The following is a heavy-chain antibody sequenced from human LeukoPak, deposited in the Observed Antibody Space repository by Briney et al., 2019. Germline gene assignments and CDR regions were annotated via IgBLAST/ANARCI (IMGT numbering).Heavy chain of an antibody. CDR2: ISSSSSYI. D-gene: IGHD3-3*01. J-gene: IGHJ6*03. V-gene: IGHV3-21*01. Sequence: PGGSLRLSCAASGFTFSSYSMNWVRQAPGKGLEWVSSISSSSSYIYYADSVKGRFTISRDNAKNSLYLQMNSLRAEDTAVYYCARSPYYDFWSGQDYYMDVWGKGTTVTVSS. CDR1: GFTFSSYS. CDR3: ARSPYYDFWSGQDYYMDV.